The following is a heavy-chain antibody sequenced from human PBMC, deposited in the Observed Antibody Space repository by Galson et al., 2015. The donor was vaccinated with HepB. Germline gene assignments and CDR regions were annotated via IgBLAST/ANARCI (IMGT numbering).Heavy chain of an antibody. Sequence: SLRLSCAASGFTFSSYAMSWVRQAPGKGLEWVSAISGSGGSTYYADSVKGRFTISRDNSKNTLYLQMNSLRAEDTAVYYCAKDLWRDYYGSGSYPYWGQGTLVTVSS. CDR3: AKDLWRDYYGSGSYPY. V-gene: IGHV3-23*01. CDR1: GFTFSSYA. D-gene: IGHD3-10*01. CDR2: ISGSGGST. J-gene: IGHJ4*02.